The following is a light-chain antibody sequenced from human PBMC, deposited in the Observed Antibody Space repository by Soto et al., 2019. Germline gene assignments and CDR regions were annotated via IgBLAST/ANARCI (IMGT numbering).Light chain of an antibody. V-gene: IGKV3-20*01. CDR2: GAS. J-gene: IGKJ3*01. CDR1: QSVSSSY. CDR3: QQYGSSLLFT. Sequence: EIVLTQSPGTLSLSPGERAPLSCRASQSVSSSYLAWYQQNPGQAPRLLIYGASSRATGIPDRFSGSGSGTDFTLTISRLEPEDFAVYYCQQYGSSLLFTFGPGTKVDIK.